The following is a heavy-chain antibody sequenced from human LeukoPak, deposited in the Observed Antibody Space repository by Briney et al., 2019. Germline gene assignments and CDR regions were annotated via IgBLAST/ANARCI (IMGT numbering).Heavy chain of an antibody. D-gene: IGHD3-16*01. CDR3: AARIHGAYY. V-gene: IGHV5-51*01. Sequence: GESLKISCKGDGYSFTTHWIGWMRQMPGKGLEWMAIITPGNSVSHYSPSLQGQVTISADQSISTACLQWSSLKASDSAMYYCAARIHGAYYWGQGTLVTVSS. CDR2: ITPGNSVS. CDR1: GYSFTTHW. J-gene: IGHJ4*02.